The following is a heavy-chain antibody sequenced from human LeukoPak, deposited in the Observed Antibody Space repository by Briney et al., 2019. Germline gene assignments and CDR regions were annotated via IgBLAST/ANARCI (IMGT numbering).Heavy chain of an antibody. CDR3: ARDRPSYAFDI. Sequence: GGSLRVPRAASGFTFSSYWMQWVRQAPGKGLVWVSRINSDGSSTSYADSVKGRFTISRDNAKNTLYLQMNSLRAEDTAVYYCARDRPSYAFDISGQGTMVTVSS. V-gene: IGHV3-74*01. CDR2: INSDGSST. CDR1: GFTFSSYW. J-gene: IGHJ3*02.